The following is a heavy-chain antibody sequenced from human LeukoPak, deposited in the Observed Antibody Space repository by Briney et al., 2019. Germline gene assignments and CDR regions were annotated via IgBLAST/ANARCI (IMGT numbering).Heavy chain of an antibody. CDR3: ARCSVGAREKNDL. J-gene: IGHJ5*02. V-gene: IGHV1-8*01. Sequence: ASVKLSCKASGYIFTGYDINWVRQATGQGLEWMGWMNPNSDNTGYAQKFQDRVTMTRNNSINTAYLELSSLTSEDTAVYYCARCSVGAREKNDLWGQGTLVTVSS. CDR2: MNPNSDNT. D-gene: IGHD2-15*01. CDR1: GYIFTGYD.